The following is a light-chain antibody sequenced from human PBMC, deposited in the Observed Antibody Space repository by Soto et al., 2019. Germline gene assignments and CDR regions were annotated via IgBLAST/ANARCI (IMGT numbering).Light chain of an antibody. CDR3: QQYNSYST. CDR1: QSISSW. J-gene: IGKJ1*01. V-gene: IGKV1-5*03. Sequence: DIQMTQSPSTLSASVEDRVTITCRASQSISSWLAWYQQKPGKAPKLLIYNESSLESGVPSRFSGSGSGTEFTLTISSLQPDDFATYYCQQYNSYSTFGQGTKVEIK. CDR2: NES.